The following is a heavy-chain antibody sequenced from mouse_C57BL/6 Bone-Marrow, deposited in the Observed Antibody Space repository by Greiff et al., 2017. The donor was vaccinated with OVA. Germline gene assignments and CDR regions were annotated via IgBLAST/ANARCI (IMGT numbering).Heavy chain of an antibody. Sequence: QVQLQQPGAELVRPGSSVKLSCKASGYTFTSYWMDWVKQRPGQGLEWIGNIYPSDSETHYNQKFKDKATLTVDKSSSTAYMQLSSLTSEDSAVYYCARDYDGYLYWYFDVWGTGTTVTVSS. CDR3: ARDYDGYLYWYFDV. CDR2: IYPSDSET. D-gene: IGHD2-3*01. J-gene: IGHJ1*03. V-gene: IGHV1-61*01. CDR1: GYTFTSYW.